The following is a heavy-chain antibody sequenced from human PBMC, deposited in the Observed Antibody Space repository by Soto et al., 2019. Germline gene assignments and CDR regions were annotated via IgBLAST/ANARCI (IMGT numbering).Heavy chain of an antibody. J-gene: IGHJ2*01. CDR2: IGTAGDP. D-gene: IGHD2-15*01. Sequence: TGGSLRLSCAAYGFTFNDYDMHWVRQSTGKGLEWVSTIGTAGDPYYLDSVKGRFTISREDATNFLYLQMHSLRAEDTAVYYCARGADCRGGTCYSWYFDVWGRGTL. CDR1: GFTFNDYD. V-gene: IGHV3-13*05. CDR3: ARGADCRGGTCYSWYFDV.